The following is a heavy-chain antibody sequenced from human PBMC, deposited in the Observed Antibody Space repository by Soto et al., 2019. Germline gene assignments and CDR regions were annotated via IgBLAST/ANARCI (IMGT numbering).Heavy chain of an antibody. CDR2: MYYTGTT. J-gene: IGHJ3*01. CDR1: GGSISSGTSY. Sequence: QLRLQESGPGLVRPSEPLSLTCTVSGGSISSGTSYWGWIRQSPGKGLEWIGSMYYTGTTDYNSSLKSRATIPLDMAKNQFSLNLSSVTAADTAVYFCAIVRPTNNWDSFDVWGQGALVTVS. V-gene: IGHV4-39*01. CDR3: AIVRPTNNWDSFDV. D-gene: IGHD1-1*01.